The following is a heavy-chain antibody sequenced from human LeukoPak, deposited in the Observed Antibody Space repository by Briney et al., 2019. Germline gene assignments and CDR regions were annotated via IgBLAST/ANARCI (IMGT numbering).Heavy chain of an antibody. D-gene: IGHD6-13*01. CDR1: GNIFNTYW. CDR2: IYPGDSVT. V-gene: IGHV5-51*01. J-gene: IGHJ5*02. Sequence: GESLKISCKGSGNIFNTYWIGWLRQMPGTGLEWMGMIYPGDSVTRYSPSFQGQVTISADKSISTAYLQWSSLKASDTAVYYCAIQGTYSCNWHRGDWFDPWGQGTLVTVSS. CDR3: AIQGTYSCNWHRGDWFDP.